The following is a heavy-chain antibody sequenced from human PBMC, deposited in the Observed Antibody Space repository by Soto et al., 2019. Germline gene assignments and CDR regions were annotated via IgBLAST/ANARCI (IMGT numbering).Heavy chain of an antibody. V-gene: IGHV4-59*01. J-gene: IGHJ4*02. CDR1: GDPIGSYY. CDR2: ISYSGST. CDR3: ARYSGTYYVY. D-gene: IGHD1-26*01. Sequence: PSETLSLTCTVSGDPIGSYYRSWIRQPPGKGLEWIGFISYSGSTSYNPSLKSRVTISVDTSKNQFSLKLSSVTAADTAVYYCARYSGTYYVYWGPGTLVTVSS.